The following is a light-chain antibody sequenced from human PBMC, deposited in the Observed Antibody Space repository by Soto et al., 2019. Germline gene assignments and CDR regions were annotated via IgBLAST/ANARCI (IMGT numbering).Light chain of an antibody. CDR3: QQYNNWIT. J-gene: IGKJ5*01. CDR1: QSISIN. Sequence: IVMTQSPSTLSVSPGERAILSCTASQSISINLAWYQQKPGQAPRLLIYAASNRATGVPARFSSSWSGTEFTLTISSLQSEDFAVYYCQQYNNWITFGQGTRLEIK. V-gene: IGKV3-15*01. CDR2: AAS.